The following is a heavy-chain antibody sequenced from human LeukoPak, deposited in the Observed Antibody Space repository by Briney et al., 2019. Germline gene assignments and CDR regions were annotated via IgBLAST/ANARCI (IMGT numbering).Heavy chain of an antibody. CDR1: GFTFSSYG. D-gene: IGHD4-23*01. CDR3: ATDPYGGKNGFDY. J-gene: IGHJ4*02. CDR2: IWYDGSNK. V-gene: IGHV3-33*01. Sequence: PGGSLRLSCAASGFTFSSYGMHWVRQAPGKGLEWVAVIWYDGSNKCYADSVKGRFTISRDNSKNTLYLQMNSLRAEDTAVYYCATDPYGGKNGFDYWGPGTLGTVSS.